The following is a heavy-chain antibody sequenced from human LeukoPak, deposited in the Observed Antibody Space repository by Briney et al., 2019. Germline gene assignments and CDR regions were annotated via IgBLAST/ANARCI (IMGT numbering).Heavy chain of an antibody. CDR1: GFTFNNYW. CDR3: ARRSTSYDILTGYPTFDY. Sequence: GGSLRLSCAASGFTFNNYWMTWVRQAPGMGLEWVANIKQDGSEKYYVDSVKGRFTISRDIAKNSLYLQMNSLRAEDTAVYYCARRSTSYDILTGYPTFDYWGQGTLVTVSS. CDR2: IKQDGSEK. D-gene: IGHD3-9*01. V-gene: IGHV3-7*01. J-gene: IGHJ4*02.